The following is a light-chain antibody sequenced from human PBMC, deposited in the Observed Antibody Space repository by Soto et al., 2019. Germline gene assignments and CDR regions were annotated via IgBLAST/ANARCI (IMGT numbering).Light chain of an antibody. Sequence: VLTQSPGTLSLSPGERATLSCRASQSFTIGYLAWFQQKPGQAPRLLIYGARTRATGVPDRFSASGSGTDFTLTISSLEPEDFAVYYCQQRSNWPRTFGQGTKVDIK. CDR2: GAR. J-gene: IGKJ1*01. CDR3: QQRSNWPRT. CDR1: QSFTIGY. V-gene: IGKV3D-20*02.